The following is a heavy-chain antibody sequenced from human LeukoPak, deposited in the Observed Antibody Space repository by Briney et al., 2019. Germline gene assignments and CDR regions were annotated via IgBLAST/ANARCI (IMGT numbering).Heavy chain of an antibody. CDR1: GYTFTGYY. Sequence: ASVKVSCKASGYTFTGYYMHWVRQAPGQGLEWLEWINPNSGGTNYAQKFQGRVTMTRDTSISTAYMELSRLRSDDTAVYYCAREAVPNWYYYYGMDVWGQGTTVTVSS. D-gene: IGHD4-17*01. CDR3: AREAVPNWYYYYGMDV. V-gene: IGHV1-2*02. J-gene: IGHJ6*02. CDR2: INPNSGGT.